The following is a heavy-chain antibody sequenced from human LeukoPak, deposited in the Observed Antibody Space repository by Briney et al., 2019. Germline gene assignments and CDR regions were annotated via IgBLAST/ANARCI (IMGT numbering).Heavy chain of an antibody. CDR1: GFTLSNYA. D-gene: IGHD1-14*01. V-gene: IGHV3-23*01. CDR2: ISGSGGST. Sequence: PGGSLRLSCAASGFTLSNYAMSWVRQAPGKGLEWVSVISGSGGSTYYADSVKGRFTISRDNSKNTLYLQMNSLRAEDTAVYYCTTDRGALTNWGQGTLVTVSS. CDR3: TTDRGALTN. J-gene: IGHJ4*02.